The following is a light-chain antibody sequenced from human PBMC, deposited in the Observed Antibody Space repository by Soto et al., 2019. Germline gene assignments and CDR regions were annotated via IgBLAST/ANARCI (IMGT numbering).Light chain of an antibody. CDR2: KAS. CDR3: QQYNSYLYA. V-gene: IGKV1-5*03. CDR1: QSINNW. Sequence: DIQMTQSPSTLSASVGDRVTITCRASQSINNWLAWFQEKPGKAPKLLIYKASSLESGVPSRFSGSESGTEFTLTISSLQPDDFATYYCQQYNSYLYAFGQGTKLEIK. J-gene: IGKJ2*01.